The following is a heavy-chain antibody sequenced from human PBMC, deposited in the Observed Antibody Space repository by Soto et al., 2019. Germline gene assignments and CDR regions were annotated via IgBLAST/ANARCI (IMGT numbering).Heavy chain of an antibody. CDR1: GFTFSSYG. V-gene: IGHV3-30*18. CDR2: ISYDGSNK. J-gene: IGHJ6*02. CDR3: AKVVYCSSTSCGPYYYYGMDV. Sequence: HPGGSLRLSCAASGFTFSSYGMHWVRQAPGKGLEWVAVISYDGSNKYYADSVKGRFTISRDNSKNTLYLQMNSLRAEDTAVYYCAKVVYCSSTSCGPYYYYGMDVWGQGTTVTVSS. D-gene: IGHD2-2*01.